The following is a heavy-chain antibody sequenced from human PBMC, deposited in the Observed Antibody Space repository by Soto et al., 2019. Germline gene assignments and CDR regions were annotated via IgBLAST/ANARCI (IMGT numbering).Heavy chain of an antibody. CDR1: GFTFSSYA. V-gene: IGHV3-23*01. D-gene: IGHD3-3*01. Sequence: PGGSLRLSCAASGFTFSSYAMSWVRQAPGKGLEWVSAISGGGDSTYYADSVKGRFTLSRDNSKNTLYLQMNSLRAEDTAAYYCAKPHPTPDYDFWSGNYHGMDVWGQGTTVTVSS. CDR2: ISGGGDST. CDR3: AKPHPTPDYDFWSGNYHGMDV. J-gene: IGHJ6*02.